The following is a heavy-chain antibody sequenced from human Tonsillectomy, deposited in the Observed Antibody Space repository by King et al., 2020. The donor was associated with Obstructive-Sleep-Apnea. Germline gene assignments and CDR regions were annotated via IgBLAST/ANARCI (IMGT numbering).Heavy chain of an antibody. CDR1: GFTFSTYT. Sequence: VQLVESGGGLVKPGGSLRLSCAASGFTFSTYTMNWVRQAPGRGLEWVSSITTRSNYKYYADSVKGRFTVSRDNAKNSLHLQMSSLGAEETGVYYCAGDSLKTHSGYEDYYYYGMDVWGQGTTVIVSS. J-gene: IGHJ6*02. D-gene: IGHD5-12*01. CDR2: ITTRSNYK. CDR3: AGDSLKTHSGYEDYYYYGMDV. V-gene: IGHV3-21*01.